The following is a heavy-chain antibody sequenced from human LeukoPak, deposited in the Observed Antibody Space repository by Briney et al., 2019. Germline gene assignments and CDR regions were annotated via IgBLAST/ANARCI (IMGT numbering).Heavy chain of an antibody. CDR3: AKDSLGAYYFDY. CDR1: GFTFSSYG. Sequence: PGGTLRLSCAASGFTFSSYGMSWVRQAPGKGLEWVAVISYDGSNKYYADSVKGRFTISRDNSKNTLYLQMNSLRAEDTAVYYCAKDSLGAYYFDYWGQGTLVTVSS. J-gene: IGHJ4*02. V-gene: IGHV3-30*18. D-gene: IGHD7-27*01. CDR2: ISYDGSNK.